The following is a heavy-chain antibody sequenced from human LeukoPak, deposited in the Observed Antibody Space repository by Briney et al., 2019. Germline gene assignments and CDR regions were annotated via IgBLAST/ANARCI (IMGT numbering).Heavy chain of an antibody. CDR2: ISGSGSTI. V-gene: IGHV3-48*03. Sequence: GGSLRLSCAASGXTFRSYEMNWVRQAPGKGLGWVSQISGSGSTIHYAESVKGRFTISRDNAKNSLYLEVHSLRVEDTAVYYCARDLPWFDSWGQGTLVTVSS. CDR1: GXTFRSYE. J-gene: IGHJ5*01. CDR3: ARDLPWFDS.